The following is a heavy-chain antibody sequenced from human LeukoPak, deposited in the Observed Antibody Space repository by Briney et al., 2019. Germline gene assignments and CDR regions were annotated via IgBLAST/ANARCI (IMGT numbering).Heavy chain of an antibody. J-gene: IGHJ4*02. CDR2: ICNSGST. CDR3: AEGGQWLRV. Sequence: SETLSLTCTVAGGSISNYCWSCIRQPAGKGLEWIGRICNSGSTNYNPSLKSRVTMSVDTSKNQFSLKLTSVTAADTAVYYCAEGGQWLRVWGQGTLVTVSS. V-gene: IGHV4-4*07. CDR1: GGSISNYC. D-gene: IGHD6-19*01.